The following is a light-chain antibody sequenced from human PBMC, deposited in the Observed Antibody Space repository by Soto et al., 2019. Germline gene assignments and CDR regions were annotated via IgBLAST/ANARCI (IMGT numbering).Light chain of an antibody. CDR2: GAS. CDR3: QQYGSSPIT. CDR1: QSVPSSSY. J-gene: IGKJ5*01. V-gene: IGKV3-20*01. Sequence: EIVLTQSPGTVSLSPVERATLSFMASQSVPSSSYLAWYQQKPGQAPRLLIYGASSRATGIPDRFSGSGSGTDFTLTISRLEPEDFAVYYCQQYGSSPITFGQGTRLEIK.